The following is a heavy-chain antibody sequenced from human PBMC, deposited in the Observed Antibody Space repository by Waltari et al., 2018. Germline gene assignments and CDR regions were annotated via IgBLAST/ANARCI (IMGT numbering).Heavy chain of an antibody. D-gene: IGHD3-22*01. Sequence: QVQLVQSGAEVKKPGASVKVSCKVSGYTLTELSMHWVRQAPGKGLEWMGGFDPEDGETIYAHKFQGRVTMTEDTSTDTAYMELSSLRSEDTAVYYCATPPYYYDSSGYYFDYWGQGTLVTVSS. V-gene: IGHV1-24*01. CDR3: ATPPYYYDSSGYYFDY. J-gene: IGHJ4*02. CDR1: GYTLTELS. CDR2: FDPEDGET.